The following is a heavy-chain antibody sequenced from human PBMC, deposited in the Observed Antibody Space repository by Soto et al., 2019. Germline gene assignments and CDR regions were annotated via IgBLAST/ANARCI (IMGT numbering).Heavy chain of an antibody. D-gene: IGHD3-10*01. CDR3: AKDHYYGSGSYYPTSFDY. J-gene: IGHJ4*02. Sequence: GGSLRLSCAASGFTFSSYAMSWVRQAPGKGLEWVSAISGSGGSTYYADSVKGRFTISRDNSKNTLYLQMNSLRAEDTAVYYCAKDHYYGSGSYYPTSFDYWGQGTLVTVSS. CDR1: GFTFSSYA. V-gene: IGHV3-23*01. CDR2: ISGSGGST.